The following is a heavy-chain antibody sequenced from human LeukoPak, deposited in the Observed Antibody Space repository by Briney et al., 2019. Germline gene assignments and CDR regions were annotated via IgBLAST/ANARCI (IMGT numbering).Heavy chain of an antibody. CDR1: GFTFSSYW. Sequence: PGGSLRLSCAASGFTFSSYWMSWVRQAPGKGLEWVANIKEDGSEKYYVDSVEGRFTISRDNAKNPLYLHMNSLRAEDTAVCYCARDSPVGGLFDYWGQGPLVTVSS. J-gene: IGHJ4*02. CDR3: ARDSPVGGLFDY. V-gene: IGHV3-7*01. D-gene: IGHD3-10*01. CDR2: IKEDGSEK.